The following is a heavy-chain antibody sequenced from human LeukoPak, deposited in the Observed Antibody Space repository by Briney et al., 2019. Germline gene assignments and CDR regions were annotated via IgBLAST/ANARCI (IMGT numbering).Heavy chain of an antibody. CDR2: INPSGGST. D-gene: IGHD3-22*01. CDR1: GYTFTSYY. Sequence: ASVKVSCKASGYTFTSYYMHWVRQAPGQGLEWMGIINPSGGSTSYAQKFQGRVTMTRDMSTSTVYMELSSLRSEDTAVYYCARVSPYYYDSSGYYSPRNYFDYWGQGTLVTVSS. CDR3: ARVSPYYYDSSGYYSPRNYFDY. V-gene: IGHV1-46*01. J-gene: IGHJ4*02.